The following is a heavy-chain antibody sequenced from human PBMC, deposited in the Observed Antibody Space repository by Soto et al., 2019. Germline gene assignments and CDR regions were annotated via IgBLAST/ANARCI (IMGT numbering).Heavy chain of an antibody. CDR2: IKSITDGGTT. D-gene: IGHD5-18*01. V-gene: IGHV3-15*01. Sequence: KLGGSLRLSCVASAFSFTNAWMSWVRQAPGKGLEWVGRIKSITDGGTTDYAAPVKGRFTISRDDSNNTLYLQMNSLKTEDTAVYYCSTGRSTYGLDSWGQGTLVTVYS. CDR3: STGRSTYGLDS. J-gene: IGHJ4*02. CDR1: AFSFTNAW.